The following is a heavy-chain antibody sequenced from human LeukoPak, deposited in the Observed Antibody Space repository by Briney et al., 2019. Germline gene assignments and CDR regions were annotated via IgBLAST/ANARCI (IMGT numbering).Heavy chain of an antibody. CDR1: GFTVSSNY. CDR2: IYSGGST. D-gene: IGHD6-6*01. V-gene: IGHV3-53*01. Sequence: GGSLRLSCAASGFTVSSNYMSCVRQAPGKGLEWVSVIYSGGSTYYADSVKGRFTISRDNSKNTLYLQMNSLRAEDTAVYYCARSREAARPGFDPWGQGTLVTVSS. CDR3: ARSREAARPGFDP. J-gene: IGHJ5*02.